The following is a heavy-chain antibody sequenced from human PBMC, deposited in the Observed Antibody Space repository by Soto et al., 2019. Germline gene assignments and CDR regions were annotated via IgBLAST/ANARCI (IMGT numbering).Heavy chain of an antibody. CDR1: GGSISSGDYY. J-gene: IGHJ5*02. Sequence: PSETLSLTCTVSGGSISSGDYYWSWIRQPPGKGLEWIGYIYYSGSTYYNPSLKSRVTISVDTSKNQFSLKLSSVTAADTAVYYCARGPDIVLVPAAIGLDPWGQGTLVTVSS. CDR2: IYYSGST. D-gene: IGHD2-2*01. CDR3: ARGPDIVLVPAAIGLDP. V-gene: IGHV4-30-4*01.